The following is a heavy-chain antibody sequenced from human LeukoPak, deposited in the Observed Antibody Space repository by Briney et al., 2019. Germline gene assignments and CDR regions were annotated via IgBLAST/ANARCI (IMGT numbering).Heavy chain of an antibody. Sequence: PGGSLRLSCAASGFTFSNAWMSWVRQAPGKGLEWVGFIRSKAYGGTTEYAASVKGRFTISRDDSKSIAYVQMNSLKTEDTAVYYCTTDNPPYDYVWGSYRYWKDYWGQGTLVTVSS. D-gene: IGHD3-16*02. J-gene: IGHJ4*02. CDR1: GFTFSNAW. CDR2: IRSKAYGGTT. CDR3: TTDNPPYDYVWGSYRYWKDY. V-gene: IGHV3-49*04.